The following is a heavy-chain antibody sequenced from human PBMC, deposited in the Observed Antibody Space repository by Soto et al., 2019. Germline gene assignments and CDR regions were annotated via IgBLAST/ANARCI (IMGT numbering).Heavy chain of an antibody. D-gene: IGHD6-19*01. Sequence: SETLSLTCTVSGYSISSGPYWAWIRQPPGKGPEWIASIYHGGTTFYNPSLKSRITISVDTSNNQFSLKLTSVTAADTAVYYCARVHVMVVAGSTFDYWGHGPLVTVSS. CDR2: IYHGGTT. CDR3: ARVHVMVVAGSTFDY. CDR1: GYSISSGPY. J-gene: IGHJ4*01. V-gene: IGHV4-38-2*02.